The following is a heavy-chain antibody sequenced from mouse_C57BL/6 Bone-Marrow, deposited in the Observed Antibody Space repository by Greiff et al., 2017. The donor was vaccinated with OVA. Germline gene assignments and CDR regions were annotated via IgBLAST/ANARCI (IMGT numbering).Heavy chain of an antibody. CDR3: ARIPYGNHGGY. J-gene: IGHJ2*01. V-gene: IGHV5-6*01. CDR2: ISSGGSYT. D-gene: IGHD2-1*01. CDR1: GFTFSSYG. Sequence: EVKLVESGGDLVKPGGSLKLSCAASGFTFSSYGMSWVRQTPDKRLEWVATISSGGSYTYYPASVKGRFTISRDNAKNTLYLQMSSLKSEDTAMYYCARIPYGNHGGYWGQGTTLTVSS.